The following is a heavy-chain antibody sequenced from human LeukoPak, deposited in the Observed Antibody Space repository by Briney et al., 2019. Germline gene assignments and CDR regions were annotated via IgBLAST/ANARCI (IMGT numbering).Heavy chain of an antibody. D-gene: IGHD2-21*02. V-gene: IGHV3-43*01. CDR3: AKEVDCPSDCLFFHS. CDR2: INRRGHT. Sequence: GGSLRLSCAASGFTFDRFTIHWVRQTPGKGLGWVSLINRRGHTFYSDSVKGRFNISRDNSRNYVFLQMNSLRPEDTALYHCAKEVDCPSDCLFFHSWGQGTLVTVSS. CDR1: GFTFDRFT. J-gene: IGHJ4*02.